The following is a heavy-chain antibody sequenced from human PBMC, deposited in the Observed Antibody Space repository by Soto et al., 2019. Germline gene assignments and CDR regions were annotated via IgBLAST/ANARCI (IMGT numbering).Heavy chain of an antibody. V-gene: IGHV1-18*01. Sequence: ASVKVSCKASGYTFTSYGISWVRQAPGQGLEWMGWISAYNGNTNYAQKLQGRVTMTTDTSTSTAYMELRSLRSDDTAVYYCARDLRGNVRGYSYGLYYYYYGMDVWGQGTTVTVSS. J-gene: IGHJ6*02. CDR1: GYTFTSYG. D-gene: IGHD5-18*01. CDR2: ISAYNGNT. CDR3: ARDLRGNVRGYSYGLYYYYYGMDV.